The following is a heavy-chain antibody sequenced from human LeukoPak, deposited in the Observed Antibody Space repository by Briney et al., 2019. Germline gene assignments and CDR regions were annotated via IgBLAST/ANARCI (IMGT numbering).Heavy chain of an antibody. CDR2: IYNSGST. CDR1: GDSFSYFY. D-gene: IGHD3-22*01. J-gene: IGHJ4*02. CDR3: ASHSSGYYRPFDY. V-gene: IGHV4-59*12. Sequence: SETLSLTCTVSGDSFSYFYWSWIRQPPGKGLEWIGYIYNSGSTNYNPSLKSRVTISLDTSKNQFSLKLSSVTAADTAVYYCASHSSGYYRPFDYWGQGTLVTVSS.